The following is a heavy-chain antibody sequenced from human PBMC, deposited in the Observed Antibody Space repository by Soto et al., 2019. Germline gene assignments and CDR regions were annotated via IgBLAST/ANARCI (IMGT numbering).Heavy chain of an antibody. Sequence: QVQLVQSVAEVKKPGSSVKVSCKASGGTFSSYAISWVRQAPGQGLEWMGGIIPSFGTANYAQKFQGRVTNTADESTSTAYMELSSLRSEDTAVYYCAREGEGYCSGGSCYYFDFWGQGTLFTGSS. J-gene: IGHJ4*02. CDR2: IIPSFGTA. V-gene: IGHV1-69*01. D-gene: IGHD2-15*01. CDR3: AREGEGYCSGGSCYYFDF. CDR1: GGTFSSYA.